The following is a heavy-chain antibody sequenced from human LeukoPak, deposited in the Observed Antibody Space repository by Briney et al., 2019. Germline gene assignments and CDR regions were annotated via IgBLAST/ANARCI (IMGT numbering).Heavy chain of an antibody. CDR2: IYWDDDK. Sequence: KPSCTTLVNPTQTLTLTCTFSGFSLSTSGVGVGWIRQPLGKALEFLALIYWDDDKRYSPSLKSRLTITKDTSKNQVVLSMTNMDPVDTATYYCARRRTGNYCFDYWGQGTLVTVSS. D-gene: IGHD7-27*01. J-gene: IGHJ4*02. CDR3: ARRRTGNYCFDY. CDR1: GFSLSTSGVG. V-gene: IGHV2-5*02.